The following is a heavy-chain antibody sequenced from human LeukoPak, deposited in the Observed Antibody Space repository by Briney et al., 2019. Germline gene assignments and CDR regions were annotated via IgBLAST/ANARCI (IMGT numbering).Heavy chain of an antibody. CDR3: ARLSQGCFDY. CDR1: GGSISSSSYY. J-gene: IGHJ4*02. CDR2: IYYSGST. Sequence: SETLSLTCTVSGGSISSSSYYWGWIRQPPGKGLEWIGSIYYSGSTYYNPSLKSRVTISVDTSKNQFSLKLSSVTAADKAVYYCARLSQGCFDYWGQGTLVTVSS. V-gene: IGHV4-39*01. D-gene: IGHD3-3*02.